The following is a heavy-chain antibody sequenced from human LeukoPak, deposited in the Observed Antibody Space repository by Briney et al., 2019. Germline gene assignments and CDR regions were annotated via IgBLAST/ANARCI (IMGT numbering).Heavy chain of an antibody. Sequence: SETLSLTCTVSVGSIRGYHWTWTRQPAGKGLEWIGRIYSSGTAYYNPSLESRVTISLDTSRNQFSLRMTSMTAADTAVYYCARGTDMTSVAAYYSFTHWGQGILVSVSS. CDR1: VGSIRGYH. V-gene: IGHV4-4*07. CDR3: ARGTDMTSVAAYYSFTH. D-gene: IGHD4-11*01. J-gene: IGHJ4*02. CDR2: IYSSGTA.